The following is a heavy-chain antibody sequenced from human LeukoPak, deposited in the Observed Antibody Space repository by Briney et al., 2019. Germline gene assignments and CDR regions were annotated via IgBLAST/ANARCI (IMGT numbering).Heavy chain of an antibody. CDR3: ARRNPTLLSSIRYRDAFDI. J-gene: IGHJ3*02. D-gene: IGHD6-13*01. Sequence: SETLSLTCTVSGGSISSYYWSWIRQSPGKGLEWIGYIYYSGGTNYNPSLNSRVTISVDTSKNQFSLKLSSVTAADTAVYYCARRNPTLLSSIRYRDAFDIWGQGTMVTVSS. CDR1: GGSISSYY. V-gene: IGHV4-59*08. CDR2: IYYSGGT.